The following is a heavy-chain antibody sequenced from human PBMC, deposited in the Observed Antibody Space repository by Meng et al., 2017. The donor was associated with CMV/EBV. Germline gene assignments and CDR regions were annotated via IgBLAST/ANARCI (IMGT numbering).Heavy chain of an antibody. Sequence: QLARSGQGLGKPLETLTATGVVSGGFFSGFFWTWIRQPAGKGLEWIGGIYSTGGTNYNPSFESRVTISLDGSNNQFSLKLNSVTAADTAIYYCARERGDDSGYNFDSWGQGTLVTVSS. CDR2: IYSTGGT. CDR1: GGFFSGFF. J-gene: IGHJ4*02. CDR3: ARERGDDSGYNFDS. D-gene: IGHD3-22*01. V-gene: IGHV4-4*07.